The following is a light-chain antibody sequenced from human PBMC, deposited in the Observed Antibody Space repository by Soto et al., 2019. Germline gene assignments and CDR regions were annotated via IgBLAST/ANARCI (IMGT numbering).Light chain of an antibody. Sequence: DIQMTQSPSTLSASVGDGVTITCRASQNISVWLAWYQQSPGKAPKCLIYDASNLETGVSSRFSGGGSGTEFTLTIRSLQPDDFATYYCQQYGSSAPTFGQGNKLEIK. CDR1: QNISVW. CDR3: QQYGSSAPT. CDR2: DAS. J-gene: IGKJ2*01. V-gene: IGKV1-5*01.